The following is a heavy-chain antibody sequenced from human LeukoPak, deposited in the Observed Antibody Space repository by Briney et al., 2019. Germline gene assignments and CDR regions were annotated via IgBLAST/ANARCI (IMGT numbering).Heavy chain of an antibody. Sequence: SVKVSCKASGGTFSSYAISWVRQAPGQGLEWMGRIIPILGIANYAQKFQGRVTITADKSTSTAYMELSSLRSEDTAVYYCARVATRRSTHSGIAAAGDYYYYGMDVWGQGTTVTVSS. CDR1: GGTFSSYA. J-gene: IGHJ6*02. V-gene: IGHV1-69*04. CDR2: IIPILGIA. D-gene: IGHD6-13*01. CDR3: ARVATRRSTHSGIAAAGDYYYYGMDV.